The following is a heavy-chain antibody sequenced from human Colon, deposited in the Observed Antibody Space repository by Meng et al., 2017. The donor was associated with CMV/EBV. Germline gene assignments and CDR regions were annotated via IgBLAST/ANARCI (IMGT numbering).Heavy chain of an antibody. CDR3: AREDVILTGYSLDY. D-gene: IGHD3-9*01. Sequence: GQVVQCGAEVKNPGASLNVSCKTSCYTFTNHGNTVVQQAPGQRLEWLRWISAYNGNRKYAEKLQGRITMTTDESSNTAYMELGSLTSDDTAIYYCAREDVILTGYSLDYWGQGTLVTVSS. J-gene: IGHJ4*02. V-gene: IGHV1-18*01. CDR1: CYTFTNHG. CDR2: ISAYNGNR.